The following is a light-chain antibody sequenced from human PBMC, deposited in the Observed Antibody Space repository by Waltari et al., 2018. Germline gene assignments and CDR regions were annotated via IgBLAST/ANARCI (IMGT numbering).Light chain of an antibody. J-gene: IGLJ2*01. CDR2: DVT. V-gene: IGLV2-14*03. Sequence: QSALTQPASLSGSPGQSITISCTGTSSAVGAYTYAAWYQQHPGQAPKPMSYDVTSRPSGVSNRFSGSKSGNTASLTISGLQAEDEADYYCSSYTSSSTPLVFGGGTKLTVL. CDR1: SSAVGAYTY. CDR3: SSYTSSSTPLV.